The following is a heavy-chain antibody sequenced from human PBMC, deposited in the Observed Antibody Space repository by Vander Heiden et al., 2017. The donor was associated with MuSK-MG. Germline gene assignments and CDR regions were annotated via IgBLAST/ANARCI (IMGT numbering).Heavy chain of an antibody. V-gene: IGHV3-7*03. CDR2: VKEDGSEK. J-gene: IGHJ4*02. CDR3: ARGQRDTGYRPSDY. D-gene: IGHD3-9*01. Sequence: EVQLVESGGGWVQPGGSLRLACAASGFTFRSYWMSWVRQAPGKGLEWVASVKEDGSEKFYVDSVKGRFTVSRDNTKNSLYLQMNSLRAEDTAVFYCARGQRDTGYRPSDYWGQGTLVIVSS. CDR1: GFTFRSYW.